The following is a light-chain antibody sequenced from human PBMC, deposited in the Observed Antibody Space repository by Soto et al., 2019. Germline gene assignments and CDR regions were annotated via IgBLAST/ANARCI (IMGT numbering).Light chain of an antibody. J-gene: IGKJ1*01. Sequence: IVLTQSPGTLSLSPGERATLSCRASQSVSSSYLARYQQKPGQAPRLLIYGASSRATGIPDRFSGSGSGTDFTLTISRLEPEDFAVYYCQQYGSSPRTFCQGTKVDI. CDR2: GAS. CDR3: QQYGSSPRT. V-gene: IGKV3-20*01. CDR1: QSVSSSY.